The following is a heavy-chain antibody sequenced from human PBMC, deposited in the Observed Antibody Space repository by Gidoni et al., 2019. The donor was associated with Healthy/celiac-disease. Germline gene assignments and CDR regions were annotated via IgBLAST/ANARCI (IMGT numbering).Heavy chain of an antibody. CDR2: ISYDGSNK. V-gene: IGHV3-30*03. CDR3: ASVVGTY. D-gene: IGHD6-19*01. J-gene: IGHJ4*02. Sequence: QVQLVESGGGVVQPGRSLRLSCAASGFTFSSYGMHWVRQAPGKGLEWVAVISYDGSNKYYADSVKGRFTISRDNSKNTLYLQMNSLRAEDTAVYYCASVVGTYWGQGTLVTVSS. CDR1: GFTFSSYG.